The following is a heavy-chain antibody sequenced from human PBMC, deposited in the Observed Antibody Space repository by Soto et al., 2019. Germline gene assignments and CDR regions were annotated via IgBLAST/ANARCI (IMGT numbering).Heavy chain of an antibody. D-gene: IGHD4-17*01. Sequence: GGSLRLSCAASGFTVSTKYMSWVRQAPGKGLEWVSAISGSGGSTYYADSVKGRFTISRDNSKNTLYLQMNSLRAEDTAVYYCAKRRWVTTRPYYYYGMDVWGQGTTVTVSS. CDR3: AKRRWVTTRPYYYYGMDV. V-gene: IGHV3-23*01. J-gene: IGHJ6*02. CDR2: ISGSGGST. CDR1: GFTVSTKY.